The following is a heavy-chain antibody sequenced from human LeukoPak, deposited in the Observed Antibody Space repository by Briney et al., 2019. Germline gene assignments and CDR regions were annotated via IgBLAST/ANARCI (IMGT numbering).Heavy chain of an antibody. D-gene: IGHD6-13*01. V-gene: IGHV4-39*07. CDR1: GGSISSSSYY. Sequence: PSETLSLTCTVSGGSISSSSYYWGWIRQPPGKGLEWIGSIYYSGSTYYNPSLKSRVTISVDTSKNQFSLKLSSVTAADTAVYYCARGEAAANPYSFDYWGQGTLVTVSS. CDR2: IYYSGST. CDR3: ARGEAAANPYSFDY. J-gene: IGHJ4*02.